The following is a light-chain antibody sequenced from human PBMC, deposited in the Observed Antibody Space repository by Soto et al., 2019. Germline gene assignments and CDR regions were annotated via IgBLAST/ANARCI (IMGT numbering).Light chain of an antibody. CDR2: DAS. CDR3: QQRSNWPLT. J-gene: IGKJ3*01. Sequence: EIVLTQSPATLSLSPGERATLSCRASQSISSYLAWYQQKPGQAPRLLIYDASNRATGFPARFSGSGSGTDFNLTISSLEPEDFAVYYCQQRSNWPLTFGPGTKVDIK. CDR1: QSISSY. V-gene: IGKV3-11*01.